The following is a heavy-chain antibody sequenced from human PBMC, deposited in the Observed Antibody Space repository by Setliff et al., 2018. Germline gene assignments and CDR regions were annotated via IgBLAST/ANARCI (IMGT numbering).Heavy chain of an antibody. Sequence: LSLTCAVSGGSFSGYYWSWIRQPPGKGLEWIGEINHSGSTNYNPSLKSRVTISVDTSKNQFSLKLSSVTAADTAVYYCARVFPMVGATERRAFDIWGQGTVVTVSS. CDR1: GGSFSGYY. CDR2: INHSGST. D-gene: IGHD1-26*01. V-gene: IGHV4-34*01. CDR3: ARVFPMVGATERRAFDI. J-gene: IGHJ3*02.